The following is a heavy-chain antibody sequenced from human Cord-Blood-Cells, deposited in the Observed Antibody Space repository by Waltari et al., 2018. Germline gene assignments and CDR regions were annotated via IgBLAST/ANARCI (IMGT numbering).Heavy chain of an antibody. CDR3: ARGGKGSFA. Sequence: EVQLVESGGGLVQPGGSLRPSGAASGFTFSSFWVSWVRQAPGKGLEWVANIKQDGSEKYYVDSVKGRFTISRDNAKNSLYLQMNSLRAEDTAVYYCARGGKGSFAWGQGTLVTVSS. CDR1: GFTFSSFW. J-gene: IGHJ5*02. V-gene: IGHV3-7*01. CDR2: IKQDGSEK. D-gene: IGHD1-26*01.